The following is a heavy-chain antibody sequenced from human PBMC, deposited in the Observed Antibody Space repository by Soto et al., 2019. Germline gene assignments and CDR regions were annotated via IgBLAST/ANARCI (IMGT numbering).Heavy chain of an antibody. CDR2: IYSGGTT. CDR1: GFSVSTNY. D-gene: IGHD3-22*01. CDR3: ARPREIVVIITASDAFDI. Sequence: EVLLVESGGGLVQPGGSLRLSCAASGFSVSTNYMSWVRQAPGKGLEWISVIYSGGTTYYADSVKGRFTISRDNSKNTLYLQMNSLRAEDTAVYYCARPREIVVIITASDAFDIWGQGTTVTVSS. J-gene: IGHJ3*02. V-gene: IGHV3-66*04.